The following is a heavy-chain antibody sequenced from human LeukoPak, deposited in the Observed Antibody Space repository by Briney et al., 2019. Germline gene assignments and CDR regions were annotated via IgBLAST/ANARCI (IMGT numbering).Heavy chain of an antibody. Sequence: SETLSLTCTVSDGSISSYYWSWIRQPAGKGLEWIGRIYTSGSTNYNPSLKSRVTMSLDTSKSQFSLKLSSVTAADTAVYYCAREQRDTAMSRGLDYWGQGTLVTVSS. CDR2: IYTSGST. V-gene: IGHV4-4*07. J-gene: IGHJ4*02. D-gene: IGHD5-18*01. CDR3: AREQRDTAMSRGLDY. CDR1: DGSISSYY.